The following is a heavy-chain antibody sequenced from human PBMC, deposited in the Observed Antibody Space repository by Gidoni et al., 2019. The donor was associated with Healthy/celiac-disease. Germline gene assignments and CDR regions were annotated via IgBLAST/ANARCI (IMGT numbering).Heavy chain of an antibody. CDR3: ARGDSSSSGYFDY. CDR2: IYYSGST. V-gene: IGHV4-59*01. Sequence: QVQLQESGPGLVKPSETLSLTCTVSGGSISSYYGSWIRQPPGKGLEWIGYIYYSGSTNYNPSLKSRVTISVDTSKNQFSLKLSSVTAADTAVYYCARGDSSSSGYFDYWGQGTLVTVSS. CDR1: GGSISSYY. J-gene: IGHJ4*02. D-gene: IGHD6-6*01.